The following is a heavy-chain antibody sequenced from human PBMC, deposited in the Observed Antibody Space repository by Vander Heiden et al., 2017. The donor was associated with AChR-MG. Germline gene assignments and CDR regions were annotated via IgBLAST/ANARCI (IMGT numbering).Heavy chain of an antibody. Sequence: QVQLVQSGAEVKKPGSSVKVHCQASGGTFSSYATSWVRQAPGQGLEWMGGIIPIFGTANYAQKFQGRVTITADESTSTAYMELSSLRSEDTAVYYCARDHNRQPLTIFGVFPYYYYMDVWGKGTTVTVSS. CDR2: IIPIFGTA. CDR1: GGTFSSYA. J-gene: IGHJ6*03. CDR3: ARDHNRQPLTIFGVFPYYYYMDV. V-gene: IGHV1-69*01. D-gene: IGHD3-3*01.